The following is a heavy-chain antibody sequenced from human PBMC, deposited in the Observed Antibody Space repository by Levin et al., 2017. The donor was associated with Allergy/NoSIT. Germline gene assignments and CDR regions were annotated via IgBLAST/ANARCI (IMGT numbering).Heavy chain of an antibody. CDR2: ISSDENNK. CDR1: GFIFSSYA. CDR3: ARDTPYPRGYNRCSTGDAFEC. Sequence: GESLKISCAASGFIFSSYALYWVRQAPGKGLEWVAVISSDENNKHYGDDGKGGGRLSRENSKSTVHLQMNSLRPEDTAVYYCARDTPYPRGYNRCSTGDAFECWGPGTQVTVCS. V-gene: IGHV3-30-3*01. D-gene: IGHD5-12*01. J-gene: IGHJ4*01.